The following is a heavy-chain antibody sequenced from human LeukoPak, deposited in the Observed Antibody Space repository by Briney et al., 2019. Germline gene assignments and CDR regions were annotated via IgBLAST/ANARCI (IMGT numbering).Heavy chain of an antibody. V-gene: IGHV4-39*01. CDR1: DGSTSRRSYY. Sequence: SETLPLTCALSDGSTSRRSYYWGWVRQPPGKGLEWIGSIHYSGSTYYNPSLKSRVTISVDTSKNQFSLKLSSVTAADTAVYYCARTLMINLRASFYFDYWGQGTLVTASS. D-gene: IGHD3-16*01. CDR2: IHYSGST. J-gene: IGHJ4*02. CDR3: ARTLMINLRASFYFDY.